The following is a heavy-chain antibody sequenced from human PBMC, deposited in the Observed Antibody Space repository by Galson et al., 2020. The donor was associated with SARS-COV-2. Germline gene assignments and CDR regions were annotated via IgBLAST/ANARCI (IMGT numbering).Heavy chain of an antibody. CDR3: ARGLGVLMVYAIPRRFDY. CDR2: INHSGST. J-gene: IGHJ4*02. CDR1: GGSFSGYY. D-gene: IGHD2-8*01. V-gene: IGHV4-34*01. Sequence: SETLSLTCAVYGGSFSGYYWSWIRQPPGKGLEWIGEINHSGSTNYNPSLKSRVTISVDTSKNQFSLKLSSVTAADTAVYYCARGLGVLMVYAIPRRFDYWGQGTLVTVSS.